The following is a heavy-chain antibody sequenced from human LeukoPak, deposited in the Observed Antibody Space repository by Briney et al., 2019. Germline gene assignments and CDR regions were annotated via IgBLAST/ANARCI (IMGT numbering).Heavy chain of an antibody. J-gene: IGHJ4*02. CDR1: GGSISSTSYY. CDR2: IYYSGST. Sequence: SETLSLTCTVSGGSISSTSYYWGWVRQPPGTGLEWIGTIYYSGSTYYSPSLRSRVTISVDTPKNQISLKLSSVTAADTAEYYCARRGWGEYYFDYWGQGTLVTVSS. V-gene: IGHV4-39*01. D-gene: IGHD7-27*01. CDR3: ARRGWGEYYFDY.